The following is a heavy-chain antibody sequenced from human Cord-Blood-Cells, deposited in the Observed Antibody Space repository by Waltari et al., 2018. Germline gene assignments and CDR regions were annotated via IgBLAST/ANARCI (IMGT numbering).Heavy chain of an antibody. D-gene: IGHD6-6*01. J-gene: IGHJ3*02. CDR1: GGTFSSYA. CDR3: ARVRNEYSSYDAFDI. V-gene: IGHV1-69*01. Sequence: QVQLVQSGAEVKKPGSSVKVSCQASGGTFSSYAISWVRQAPGQGLEWMGEIIPIFGTANYAQKFQGRVTSTADESTSTAYMELSSLRSEDTAVYYCARVRNEYSSYDAFDIWGQGTMVTVSS. CDR2: IIPIFGTA.